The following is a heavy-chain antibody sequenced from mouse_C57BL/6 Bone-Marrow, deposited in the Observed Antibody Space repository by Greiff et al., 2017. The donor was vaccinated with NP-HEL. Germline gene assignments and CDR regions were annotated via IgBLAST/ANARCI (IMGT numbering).Heavy chain of an antibody. D-gene: IGHD1-1*01. V-gene: IGHV1-85*01. J-gene: IGHJ4*01. CDR3: ATPYYGSSYGYAMDY. Sequence: QVHVKQSGPELVKPGASVKLSCKASGYTFTSYDVNWVQQRPGQGLEWIGWIYPRDGSTKYNEKFKGKATLTVDTSSSTAYMELHSLTSEDSAVYFCATPYYGSSYGYAMDYWGQGTSVTVSS. CDR2: IYPRDGST. CDR1: GYTFTSYD.